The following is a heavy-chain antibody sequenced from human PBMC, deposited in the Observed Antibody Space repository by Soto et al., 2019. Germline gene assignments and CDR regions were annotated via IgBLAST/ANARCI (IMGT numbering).Heavy chain of an antibody. CDR1: GLTFSSYA. D-gene: IGHD3-10*01. CDR3: AKGPWFGEQKHAFDI. J-gene: IGHJ3*02. Sequence: PGGSLELSCAASGLTFSSYAMGWARQAPGKGLEWVSAISGSGGSTYYADSVKGRFTISRDNSKNTLYLQMNSLRAEDTAVYYCAKGPWFGEQKHAFDIWGQGTMVTVS. V-gene: IGHV3-23*01. CDR2: ISGSGGST.